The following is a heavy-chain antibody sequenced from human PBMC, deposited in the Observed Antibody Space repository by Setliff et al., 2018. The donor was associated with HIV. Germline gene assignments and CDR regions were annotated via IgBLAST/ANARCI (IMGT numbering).Heavy chain of an antibody. Sequence: ASVKVSCKTSGYTFTSYDINWVRQATGQGLEWMGWMNPNSGNRGYAQKFQGRVTISRNTSISTAYMELSGLRSEDTAVYYCARGRGRYYSYGMDVWGQGTTVTVSS. V-gene: IGHV1-8*03. CDR1: GYTFTSYD. J-gene: IGHJ6*02. CDR3: ARGRGRYYSYGMDV. CDR2: MNPNSGNR.